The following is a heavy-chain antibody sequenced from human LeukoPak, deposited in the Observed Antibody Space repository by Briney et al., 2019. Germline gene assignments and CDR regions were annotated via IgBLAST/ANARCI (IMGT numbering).Heavy chain of an antibody. J-gene: IGHJ4*02. Sequence: ASVKVSCKASGYTFTDNFMQWVRQAPGRGLEWMGWINPHTGSTKYVERFQGRVTMTRDASISTAYMEVRRLRSDDTAVYYCARENTSGYYADYWGQGTLVTVSS. D-gene: IGHD3-22*01. CDR3: ARENTSGYYADY. CDR1: GYTFTDNF. CDR2: INPHTGST. V-gene: IGHV1-2*02.